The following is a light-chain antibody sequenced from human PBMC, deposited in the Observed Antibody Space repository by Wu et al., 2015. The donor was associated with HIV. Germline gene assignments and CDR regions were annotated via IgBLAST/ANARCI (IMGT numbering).Light chain of an antibody. Sequence: EIVLTQSPATLSLSPGDRASLSCRASGSVENNLAWYQQKPGQAPRLLIYDTSNRATGISDRFSGSGSGTDFTLTISRLEPEDFAVYYCQQYGSSPVTFGGGTKGRRSN. V-gene: IGKV3-20*01. CDR2: DTS. CDR1: GSVENN. CDR3: QQYGSSPVT. J-gene: IGKJ4*01.